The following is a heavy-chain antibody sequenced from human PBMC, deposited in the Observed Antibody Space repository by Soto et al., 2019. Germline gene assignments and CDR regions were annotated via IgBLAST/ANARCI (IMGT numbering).Heavy chain of an antibody. CDR1: GYTFTTFW. Sequence: PAESRTISCQASGYTFTTFWLDCVRPPPGKGLEGLGRIDPTDPFTNYSPPFEGHVTISVDRSISTDYLQWNSLQASDTAIYYCARPASGGSRDAFDVWGQGTTVTVSS. CDR2: IDPTDPFT. D-gene: IGHD2-15*01. CDR3: ARPASGGSRDAFDV. V-gene: IGHV5-10-1*01. J-gene: IGHJ3*01.